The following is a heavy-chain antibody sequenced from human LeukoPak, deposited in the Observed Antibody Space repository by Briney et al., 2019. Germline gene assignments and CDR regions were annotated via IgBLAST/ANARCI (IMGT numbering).Heavy chain of an antibody. D-gene: IGHD3-9*01. CDR2: IYYSGST. CDR3: ARGTYDILTGYYFDY. V-gene: IGHV4-59*08. Sequence: TSETLSLTCTVSGGSISSYYWSWIRQPPGKGLEWIGYIYYSGSTNYNPFLKSRVTISVDTSKNQFSLKLSSVTAADTAVYYCARGTYDILTGYYFDYWGQGTLVTVSS. CDR1: GGSISSYY. J-gene: IGHJ4*02.